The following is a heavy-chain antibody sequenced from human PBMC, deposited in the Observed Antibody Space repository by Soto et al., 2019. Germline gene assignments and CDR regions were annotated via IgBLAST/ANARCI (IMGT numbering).Heavy chain of an antibody. Sequence: QVQLVQSGAEVKKPGSSVKVSCKASGGTFSSYAISWVRQAPGQGLEWMGGIIPIFGTANYAQKFQGRVTITADEPKSTAYMELSSLRSEDTAVYYCARGGQHIVVVTAFWQAFDIWGQGTMVTVSS. D-gene: IGHD2-21*02. V-gene: IGHV1-69*01. CDR3: ARGGQHIVVVTAFWQAFDI. CDR1: GGTFSSYA. J-gene: IGHJ3*02. CDR2: IIPIFGTA.